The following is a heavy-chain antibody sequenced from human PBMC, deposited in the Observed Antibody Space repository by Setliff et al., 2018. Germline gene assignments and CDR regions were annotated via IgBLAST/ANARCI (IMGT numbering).Heavy chain of an antibody. CDR1: GDSFSSSSSYY. J-gene: IGHJ4*02. CDR3: ARYQAATMLNY. V-gene: IGHV4-39*01. CDR2: IFNSGST. Sequence: SETLSLTCTAPGDSFSSSSSYYWGWIRQPPGKGLGWIGTIFNSGSTFYSPSLKSRVTMSVDTSKNQLSLEVTSVTAADTAVYYCARYQAATMLNYWGQGTLVTVSS. D-gene: IGHD5-12*01.